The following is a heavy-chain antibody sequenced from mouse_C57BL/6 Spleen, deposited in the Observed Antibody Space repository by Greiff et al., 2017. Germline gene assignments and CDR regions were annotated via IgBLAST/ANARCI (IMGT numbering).Heavy chain of an antibody. V-gene: IGHV1-76*01. J-gene: IGHJ2*01. D-gene: IGHD1-1*01. Sequence: QVQLQQSGAELVRPGASVKLSCKASGYTFTDYYINWVKQRPGQGLEWIARIYPGSGNTYYNEKFKGKATLTAEKSSSTAYMQLSSLTSEDSAVYFCARGIDYGSSFFDYWGQGTTLTVSS. CDR2: IYPGSGNT. CDR1: GYTFTDYY. CDR3: ARGIDYGSSFFDY.